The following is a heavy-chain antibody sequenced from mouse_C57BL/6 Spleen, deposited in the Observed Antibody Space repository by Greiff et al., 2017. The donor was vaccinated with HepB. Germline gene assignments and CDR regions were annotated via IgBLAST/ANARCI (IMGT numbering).Heavy chain of an antibody. V-gene: IGHV1-55*01. J-gene: IGHJ1*03. CDR2: IYPGSGST. Sequence: QVQLQQSGAELVKPGASVKMSCKASGYTFTSYWITWVKQRPGQGLEWIGDIYPGSGSTNYNEKFKSKATLTVDTSSSTAYMQLSSLTSEDSAVYYCAKGGFLAGYFDVWGTGTTVTVSS. CDR1: GYTFTSYW. CDR3: AKGGFLAGYFDV.